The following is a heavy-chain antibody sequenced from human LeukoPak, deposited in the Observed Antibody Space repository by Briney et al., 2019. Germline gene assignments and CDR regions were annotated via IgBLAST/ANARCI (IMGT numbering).Heavy chain of an antibody. Sequence: GGSLRLSCVASGFTFSSYWMSWLRQTPGKGLEWVSGISWNSGSIGYADSVKGRFTISRDNAKNSLYLQMNSLRAEDTALYYCAKDAGIAAAGPFDYWGQGTLVTVSS. CDR2: ISWNSGSI. CDR1: GFTFSSYW. J-gene: IGHJ4*02. D-gene: IGHD6-13*01. CDR3: AKDAGIAAAGPFDY. V-gene: IGHV3-9*01.